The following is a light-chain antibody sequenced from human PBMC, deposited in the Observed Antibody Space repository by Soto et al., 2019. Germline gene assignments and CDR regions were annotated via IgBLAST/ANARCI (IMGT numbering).Light chain of an antibody. CDR1: QSISSY. CDR3: QQSYSTPPT. CDR2: AAS. Sequence: DIQMTQSPSSLSASVGDRVTITCRASQSISSYLNWYQQKPGKAPKLLIYAASSLQSGVPSRFSCSGSETEFTLTIGSLQPEDFATFYCQQSYSTPPTFGQGTKVEIK. V-gene: IGKV1-39*01. J-gene: IGKJ1*01.